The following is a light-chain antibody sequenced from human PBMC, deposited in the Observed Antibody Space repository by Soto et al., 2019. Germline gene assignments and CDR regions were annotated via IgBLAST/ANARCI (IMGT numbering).Light chain of an antibody. J-gene: IGKJ4*01. V-gene: IGKV1-39*01. CDR1: QSIARY. CDR2: AAS. CDR3: QQSDSAS. Sequence: DIQMTQSPSSLSASVGDRVTIXCRARQSIARYLNWYQQKPGKAPKRLIYAASTLQNGVPSRFSGSVSGTEFTRTISSLLPEDFATYFCQQSDSASFGGGTKVDIK.